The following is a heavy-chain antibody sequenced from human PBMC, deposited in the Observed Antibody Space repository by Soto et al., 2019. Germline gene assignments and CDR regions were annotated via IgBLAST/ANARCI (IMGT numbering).Heavy chain of an antibody. CDR2: ISGGGTST. J-gene: IGHJ3*02. D-gene: IGHD1-26*01. V-gene: IGHV3-23*01. Sequence: GGSLRLSCAASGFTFSSYAMSWVRQAPGKGLEWVSAISGGGTSTYYADSVKGRFTISRDNSKNTLYLQMNSLRAEDTALYYCAKDLGGSLRGNVFHIWGQGTLVTVSS. CDR3: AKDLGGSLRGNVFHI. CDR1: GFTFSSYA.